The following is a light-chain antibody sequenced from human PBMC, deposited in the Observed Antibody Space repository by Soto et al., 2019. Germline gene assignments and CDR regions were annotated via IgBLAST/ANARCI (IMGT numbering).Light chain of an antibody. V-gene: IGKV1-39*01. CDR1: QSISSY. Sequence: DIQMTQSPSYLSASVVDRVTIICRASQSISSYLNWYQQKPGKAPKLLIYAASSLQSGVPSRFSGSVSGTDFTLTISSLQPEDFATYYCQQSYSTLFGQGTLPAVK. CDR3: QQSYSTL. CDR2: AAS. J-gene: IGKJ5*01.